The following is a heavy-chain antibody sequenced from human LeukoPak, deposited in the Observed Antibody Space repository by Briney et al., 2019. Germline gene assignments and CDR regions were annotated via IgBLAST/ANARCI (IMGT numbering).Heavy chain of an antibody. V-gene: IGHV3-53*04. D-gene: IGHD1-26*01. CDR3: ARAREWELLSDDAFDI. Sequence: GGSLRLSCAASGFTVSSNHMSWVRQAPGKGLEWVSVIYSGGSTYYADSVKGRFTISRHNSKNTLYLQMNSLRAEDTAVYYCARAREWELLSDDAFDIWGQGTMVTVSS. CDR1: GFTVSSNH. CDR2: IYSGGST. J-gene: IGHJ3*02.